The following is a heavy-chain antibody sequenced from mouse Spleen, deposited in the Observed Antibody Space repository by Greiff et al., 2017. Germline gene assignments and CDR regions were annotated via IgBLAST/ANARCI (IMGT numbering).Heavy chain of an antibody. Sequence: QVHVKQSGAELARPGASVKMSCKASGYTFTSYTMHWVKQRPGQGLEWIGYINPSSGYTKYNQKFKDKATLTADKSSSTAYMQLSSLTSEDSAVYYCASQLRYAMDYWGQGTSVTVSS. CDR2: INPSSGYT. CDR3: ASQLRYAMDY. V-gene: IGHV1-4*01. J-gene: IGHJ4*01. CDR1: GYTFTSYT. D-gene: IGHD1-1*01.